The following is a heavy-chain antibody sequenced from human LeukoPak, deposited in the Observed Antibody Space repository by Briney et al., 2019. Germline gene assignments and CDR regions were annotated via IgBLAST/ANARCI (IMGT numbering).Heavy chain of an antibody. CDR1: GYTFTGYY. J-gene: IGHJ3*02. Sequence: ASVKVSCKASGYTFTGYYMHWVRQAPGQGLEWMGWIIPNSGGTNYAQKFQGRVTMTRDTSISTAYMELSRLRSDDTAVYYCAREGAESGYDNKAFDIWGQGTMVTVSS. CDR3: AREGAESGYDNKAFDI. D-gene: IGHD5-12*01. V-gene: IGHV1-2*02. CDR2: IIPNSGGT.